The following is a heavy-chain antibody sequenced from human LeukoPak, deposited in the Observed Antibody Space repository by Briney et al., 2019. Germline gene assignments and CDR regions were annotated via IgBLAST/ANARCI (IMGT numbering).Heavy chain of an antibody. J-gene: IGHJ6*02. Sequence: GGSLRLSCAASGFTFSSYAMHWVRQAPGKGLEWVAVISYDGSNKYYADSVKGRFTISRDNSKNTLYLQMNSLRAEDTAVYYCARDVFLPNPYYYYYGMDVWGQGTTVTVSS. CDR1: GFTFSSYA. CDR2: ISYDGSNK. CDR3: ARDVFLPNPYYYYYGMDV. V-gene: IGHV3-30-3*01.